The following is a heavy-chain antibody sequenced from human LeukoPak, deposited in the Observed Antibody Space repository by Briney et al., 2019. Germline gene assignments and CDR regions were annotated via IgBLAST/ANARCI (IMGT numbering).Heavy chain of an antibody. CDR3: ASNWASIAFDY. V-gene: IGHV3-48*01. D-gene: IGHD6-6*01. Sequence: GGSLRLSCAASGFTFSSYSMNWVRQAPGKGLEWVSYISSSSSTIYYADSVRGRFTISRDNAKNSLYLQMNSLRAEDTAVYYCASNWASIAFDYWGQGTLATVSS. CDR1: GFTFSSYS. J-gene: IGHJ4*02. CDR2: ISSSSSTI.